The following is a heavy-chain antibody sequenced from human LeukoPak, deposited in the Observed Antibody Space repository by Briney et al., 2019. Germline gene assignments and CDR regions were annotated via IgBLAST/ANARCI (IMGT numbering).Heavy chain of an antibody. CDR2: ISSSGSTI. CDR3: ARGSAGVLLWFGAFDI. J-gene: IGHJ3*02. D-gene: IGHD3-10*01. CDR1: GFTFSSYE. V-gene: IGHV3-48*03. Sequence: GGSLRLSCAAPGFTFSSYEMNWVRQAPGKGLEWVSYISSSGSTIYYADSVKGRFTISRDNAKNSLYLQMNSLRAEDTALYYCARGSAGVLLWFGAFDIWGQGTMVTVSS.